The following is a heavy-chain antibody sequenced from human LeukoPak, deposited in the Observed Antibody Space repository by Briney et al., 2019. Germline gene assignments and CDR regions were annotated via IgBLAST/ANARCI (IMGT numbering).Heavy chain of an antibody. CDR1: GYTFTSYD. V-gene: IGHV1-8*01. CDR2: MNPNSGNT. D-gene: IGHD4-23*01. Sequence: ASVKVSCKASGYTFTSYDINWVRQATGQGLEWMGWMNPNSGNTGYAQKFQGRVTITRNTSISTAYMELSSLRSEDTAVYYCAQSTVEDAFDIWGQGTMVTVSS. CDR3: AQSTVEDAFDI. J-gene: IGHJ3*02.